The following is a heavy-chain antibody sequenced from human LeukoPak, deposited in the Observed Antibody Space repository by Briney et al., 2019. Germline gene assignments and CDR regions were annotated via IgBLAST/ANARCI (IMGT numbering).Heavy chain of an antibody. CDR1: GXTFSNAW. D-gene: IGHD3-10*01. V-gene: IGHV3-7*05. J-gene: IGHJ4*02. CDR2: IKQDGSEK. Sequence: GGSLRLSCAASGXTFSNAWMGWVRQAPGKGLEWVANIKQDGSEKYYVDSVKGRFTISRDNAKNSLYLQMNSLRAEDTAVYYCAREHNPYYYGSGYLDYWGQGTLVTVSS. CDR3: AREHNPYYYGSGYLDY.